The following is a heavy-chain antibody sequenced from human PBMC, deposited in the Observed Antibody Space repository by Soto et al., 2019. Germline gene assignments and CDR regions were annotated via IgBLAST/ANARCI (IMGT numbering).Heavy chain of an antibody. D-gene: IGHD3-22*01. CDR1: GFTFSDYY. J-gene: IGHJ5*02. Sequence: GGSLRLSCAASGFTFSDYYMTWIRRAPGKGLEWVSYISSSGTTMYYADSVEGRFTISRDNAKNSLSLQMNSLRAEDTAVYYCARGGRDYDSSAYYGWFDPWGLGTLVTVSS. CDR3: ARGGRDYDSSAYYGWFDP. CDR2: ISSSGTTM. V-gene: IGHV3-11*01.